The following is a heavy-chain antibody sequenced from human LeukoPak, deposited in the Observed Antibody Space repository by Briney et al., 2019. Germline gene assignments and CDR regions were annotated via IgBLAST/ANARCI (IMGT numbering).Heavy chain of an antibody. CDR2: ISAYNGNT. Sequence: ASVKVSCKASGYTFTSYGISWVRQAPGQGLEWMGWISAYNGNTNYAQKLQGRVTMTTDTSTSTAYMELRSLRSDDTAVYYCARDRRSGGYYDTVLKDWGQGTLVTVSS. CDR1: GYTFTSYG. CDR3: ARDRRSGGYYDTVLKD. V-gene: IGHV1-18*01. J-gene: IGHJ4*02. D-gene: IGHD3-22*01.